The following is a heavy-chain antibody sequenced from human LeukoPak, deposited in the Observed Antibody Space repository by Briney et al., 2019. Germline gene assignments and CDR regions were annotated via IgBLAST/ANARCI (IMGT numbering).Heavy chain of an antibody. Sequence: PSETLSLTCTVSGGPISSYYWSWIRQPAGKGLEWIGRLYASGTTYYTPSLKSRVAMSVDTSKNQFSLKLSSVTAADTAAYYCARDHSFVAGHSGWFDPWGQGTLVTVSS. J-gene: IGHJ5*02. D-gene: IGHD1-14*01. CDR2: LYASGTT. V-gene: IGHV4-4*07. CDR1: GGPISSYY. CDR3: ARDHSFVAGHSGWFDP.